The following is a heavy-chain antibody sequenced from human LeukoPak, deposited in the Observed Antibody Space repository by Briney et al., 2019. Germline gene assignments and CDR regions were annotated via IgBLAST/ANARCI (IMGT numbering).Heavy chain of an antibody. CDR1: GYTFTSYY. J-gene: IGHJ4*02. CDR3: ARDPEGCSSTSCYAYLDY. CDR2: INPSGGST. D-gene: IGHD2-2*01. Sequence: ASVKVSCKASGYTFTSYYMHWVRQAPGQGLEWMGIINPSGGSTSYAQKFQGRVTMTRDTSTSTVYVELSSLRSEDTAVYYCARDPEGCSSTSCYAYLDYRGQGTLVTVSS. V-gene: IGHV1-46*01.